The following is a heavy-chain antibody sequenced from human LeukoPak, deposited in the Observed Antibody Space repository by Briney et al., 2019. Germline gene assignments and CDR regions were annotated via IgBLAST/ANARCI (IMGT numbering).Heavy chain of an antibody. CDR2: VYYGGST. D-gene: IGHD3-10*01. V-gene: IGHV4-59*08. Sequence: SETLPFTCTAAVSSISTDYCTLIRQPPGKGLEWVGNVYYGGSTNYNPSLKSRFTISVDTAKNQFSLKLSSVTAADTAIYYCAKQGEYSWFDPWGQGTRVIVSS. CDR3: AKQGEYSWFDP. CDR1: VSSISTDY. J-gene: IGHJ5*02.